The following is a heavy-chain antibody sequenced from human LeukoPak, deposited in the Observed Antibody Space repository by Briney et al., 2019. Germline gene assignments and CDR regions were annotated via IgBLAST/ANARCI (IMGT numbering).Heavy chain of an antibody. CDR2: ISGTGTYI. Sequence: GGSLRLSCATSGFTFSSYTFGCFPLNWVRRAPGKGLVCGSSISGTGTYIYDTDSVKGQFTISRDNANSLLYLQMNSLRADDTAVYYCARDLDYSTGFDYWGQGTLVTVSS. CDR3: ARDLDYSTGFDY. J-gene: IGHJ4*02. D-gene: IGHD4-11*01. CDR1: GFTFSSYT. V-gene: IGHV3-21*01.